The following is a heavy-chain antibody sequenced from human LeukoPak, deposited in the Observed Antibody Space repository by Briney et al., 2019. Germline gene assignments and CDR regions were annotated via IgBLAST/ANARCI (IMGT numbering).Heavy chain of an antibody. CDR1: GGAISSGGYY. V-gene: IGHV4-61*02. D-gene: IGHD3-3*01. Sequence: SQTLSLTCTGSGGAISSGGYYCIWIRLPAGKVLEWIGRIYSSGSTNYNTSLKSRVTMPVDTSKNQFSLKLSSVTAADTAVYYCARDSAPFWSGYPYYYYYYMDVWGKGTTVTVSS. CDR2: IYSSGST. CDR3: ARDSAPFWSGYPYYYYYYMDV. J-gene: IGHJ6*03.